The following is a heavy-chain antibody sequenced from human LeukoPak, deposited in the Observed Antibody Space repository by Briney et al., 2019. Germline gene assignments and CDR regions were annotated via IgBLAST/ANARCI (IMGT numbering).Heavy chain of an antibody. CDR2: ISGDGGST. Sequence: GGSLRLSCAASGFTFDDYAMHWVRQAPGKGLEWVSLISGDGGSTYYADSVKGRFTISRDNAKNSLYLQMNSLRAEDTAVYYCARDGSQYYYGSGSRYDAFDIWGQGTMVTVSS. CDR1: GFTFDDYA. D-gene: IGHD3-10*01. CDR3: ARDGSQYYYGSGSRYDAFDI. V-gene: IGHV3-43*02. J-gene: IGHJ3*02.